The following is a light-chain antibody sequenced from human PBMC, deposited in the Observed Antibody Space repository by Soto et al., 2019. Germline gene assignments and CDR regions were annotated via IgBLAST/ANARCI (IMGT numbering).Light chain of an antibody. J-gene: IGKJ5*01. CDR3: QQYENSPIT. CDR1: QSVSSSY. Sequence: EIVLTQSPGTLSLCPGARATLSYRASQSVSSSYLVWHQQKPGQAPRVLIYAASRRATGIPDRFSGSGSGTDFTLTISRLETEDFAVYYCQQYENSPITFGQGTRLEIK. V-gene: IGKV3-20*01. CDR2: AAS.